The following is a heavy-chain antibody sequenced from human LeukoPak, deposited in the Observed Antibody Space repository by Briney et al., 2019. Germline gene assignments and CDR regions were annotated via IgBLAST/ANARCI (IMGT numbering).Heavy chain of an antibody. CDR3: ARAGLRFFHMDV. Sequence: SETLSLTCSVSGGSISSYYWSWIRQPPGKGLEWIGYIYYSGSTNYNPSLKSRVTISVDTSKNQFSLKLSSVTAADTAVYYCARAGLRFFHMDVWGKGTTVTVSS. CDR2: IYYSGST. V-gene: IGHV4-59*01. CDR1: GGSISSYY. D-gene: IGHD3-3*01. J-gene: IGHJ6*03.